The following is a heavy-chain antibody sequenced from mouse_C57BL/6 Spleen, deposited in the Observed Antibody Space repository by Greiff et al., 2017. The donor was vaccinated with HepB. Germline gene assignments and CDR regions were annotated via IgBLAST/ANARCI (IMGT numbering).Heavy chain of an antibody. V-gene: IGHV1-64*01. CDR2: IHPNSGST. CDR3: ASVVATPYYFDY. CDR1: GYTFTSYW. J-gene: IGHJ2*01. D-gene: IGHD1-1*01. Sequence: QVQLQQPGAELVKPGASVKLSCKASGYTFTSYWMHWVKQRPGQGLEWIGMIHPNSGSTNYNEKFKSKATLTVDKSSSTAYMQLSSLTSEDSAVYYCASVVATPYYFDYWGQGTTLTVSS.